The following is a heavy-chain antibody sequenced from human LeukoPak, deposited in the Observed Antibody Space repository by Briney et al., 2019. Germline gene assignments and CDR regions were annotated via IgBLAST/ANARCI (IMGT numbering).Heavy chain of an antibody. CDR3: ARDSVREPLSY. V-gene: IGHV3-66*01. D-gene: IGHD1-26*01. Sequence: GGSLRLSCAASGFTVSSNYMSWVRQAPGKGLEWVSVIYSGGSTYYADSVKGRFTISRDNSKNTLYLQMNSLRAEDTAVYYCARDSVREPLSYWGQGTLVTVSS. CDR2: IYSGGST. CDR1: GFTVSSNY. J-gene: IGHJ4*02.